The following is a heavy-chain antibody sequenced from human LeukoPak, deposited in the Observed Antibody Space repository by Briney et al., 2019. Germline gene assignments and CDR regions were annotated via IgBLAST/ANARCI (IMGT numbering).Heavy chain of an antibody. CDR2: IIPIFGTA. CDR3: ATAIWDRIARHHHNWLDP. J-gene: IGHJ5*02. Sequence: SVKVSCKASGGTFSSYAISWVRQAPGQGLEWMGRIIPIFGTANYAQKFQGRVTITTDESTSTAYMELSSLRSEDTAVYYCATAIWDRIARHHHNWLDPWGQGTLVTVSS. D-gene: IGHD6-13*01. CDR1: GGTFSSYA. V-gene: IGHV1-69*05.